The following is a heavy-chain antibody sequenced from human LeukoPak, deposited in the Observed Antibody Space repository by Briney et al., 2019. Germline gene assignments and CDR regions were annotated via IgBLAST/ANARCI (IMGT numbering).Heavy chain of an antibody. CDR1: GFTFSNSP. J-gene: IGHJ4*02. CDR2: ISGSGGST. Sequence: PGGSLRLSCAASGFTFSNSPMHWVRQAPGKGLEWVSAISGSGGSTYYADSVKGRFTISRDNSKNTLYLQMNSLRAEDTAVYYCAKLGIAVAELIDYWGQGTLVTVSS. CDR3: AKLGIAVAELIDY. D-gene: IGHD6-19*01. V-gene: IGHV3-23*01.